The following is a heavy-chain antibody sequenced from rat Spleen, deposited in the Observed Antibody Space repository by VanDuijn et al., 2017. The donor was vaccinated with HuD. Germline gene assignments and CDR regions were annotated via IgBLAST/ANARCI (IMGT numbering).Heavy chain of an antibody. Sequence: EVQLQESGPGLVKPSQSLSLTCSVTGHSITSSLRWNWIRKFPGTKLEWMGYINSAGSTNYNPSLKSRTSLTRDTSKNQFFLQVNSVTTEDTATYYCARSEGTHYYLPFADWGQGTLVTVSS. J-gene: IGHJ3*01. V-gene: IGHV3-3*01. D-gene: IGHD1-12*02. CDR3: ARSEGTHYYLPFAD. CDR1: GHSITSSLR. CDR2: INSAGST.